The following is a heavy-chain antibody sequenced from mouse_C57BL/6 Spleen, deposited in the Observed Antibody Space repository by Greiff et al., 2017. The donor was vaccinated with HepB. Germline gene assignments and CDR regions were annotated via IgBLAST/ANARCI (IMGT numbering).Heavy chain of an antibody. V-gene: IGHV5-6*01. D-gene: IGHD4-1*01. CDR1: GFTFSSYG. J-gene: IGHJ2*01. CDR2: ISSGGSYT. Sequence: EVKLMESGGDLVKPGGSLKLSCAASGFTFSSYGMSWVRQTPDKRLEWVATISSGGSYTYYPDSVKGRFTISRDNAKNTLYLQMSSLKSEDTAMYYCARQETSNWGYFDYWGQGTTLTVSS. CDR3: ARQETSNWGYFDY.